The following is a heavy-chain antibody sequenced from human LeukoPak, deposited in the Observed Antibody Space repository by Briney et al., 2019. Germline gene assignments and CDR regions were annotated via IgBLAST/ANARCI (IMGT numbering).Heavy chain of an antibody. J-gene: IGHJ4*02. CDR1: GFTFSSYA. CDR3: AKDVLGYCSSTSCRVFDY. V-gene: IGHV3-23*01. Sequence: PGGSLRLSCVASGFTFSSYAMSWVRQAPGKGLEWVSAISGSGGRTYYADSVKGRFTISRDNSKNTLYLQMNSLRVEDTAVYYCAKDVLGYCSSTSCRVFDYWGQGTLVTVSS. D-gene: IGHD2-2*01. CDR2: ISGSGGRT.